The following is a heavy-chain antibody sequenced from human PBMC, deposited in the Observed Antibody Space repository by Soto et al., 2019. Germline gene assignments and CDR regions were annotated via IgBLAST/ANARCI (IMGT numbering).Heavy chain of an antibody. CDR2: MYNTGST. CDR3: ARDLWGYCGTDCYPLNV. V-gene: IGHV4-59*01. D-gene: IGHD2-21*02. Sequence: PSETLSLTCTVSGGSISRYYWSWIRQPPGKGLEWIGYMYNTGSTVYNPPFKSRVTISVDTSKNQFSLKLNSVTAADTAVYYCARDLWGYCGTDCYPLNVXGQGTTVT. CDR1: GGSISRYY. J-gene: IGHJ6*02.